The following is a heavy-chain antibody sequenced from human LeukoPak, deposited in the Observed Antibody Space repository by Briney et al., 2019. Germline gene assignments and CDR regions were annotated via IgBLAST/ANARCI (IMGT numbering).Heavy chain of an antibody. CDR2: IYYTGGT. D-gene: IGHD3-16*01. CDR3: ARAVWINNWFDP. CDR1: SDSISSRSYY. V-gene: IGHV4-39*01. J-gene: IGHJ5*02. Sequence: SETLSLTCSVSSDSISSRSYYWGWIRQPPEKGLEWVGSIYYTGGTYYSPSLKSRVTMSVDTSKNQFSLKLSSVTAADTAVYYCARAVWINNWFDPWGQGTLVTVSS.